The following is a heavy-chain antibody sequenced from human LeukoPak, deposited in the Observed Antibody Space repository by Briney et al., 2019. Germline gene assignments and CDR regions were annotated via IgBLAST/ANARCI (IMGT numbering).Heavy chain of an antibody. CDR1: GYTFTSYY. CDR2: INPSGGST. J-gene: IGHJ6*03. CDR3: ARGSTSGVPAASGGTYYYYYYMDV. D-gene: IGHD2-2*01. Sequence: ASVKVSCKASGYTFTSYYMHWVRQAPGQGLEWMGIINPSGGSTSYAQKFQGRVTMTRDMSTSTVYMELSSLRSEDTAVYYCARGSTSGVPAASGGTYYYYYYMDVGGKGTTGTSP. V-gene: IGHV1-46*01.